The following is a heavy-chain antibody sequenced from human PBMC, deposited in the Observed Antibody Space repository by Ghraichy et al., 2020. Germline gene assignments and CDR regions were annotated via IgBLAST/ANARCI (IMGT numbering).Heavy chain of an antibody. D-gene: IGHD3-3*01. V-gene: IGHV4-31*03. CDR2: IYYSGST. CDR3: ARDIRGFWSGYYTGHWFDP. J-gene: IGHJ5*02. CDR1: GGSISSGGYY. Sequence: SETLSFTCTVSGGSISSGGYYWSWIRQHPGKGLEWIGYIYYSGSTYYNPSLKSRVTISVDTSKNQFSLKLSSVTAADTAVYYCARDIRGFWSGYYTGHWFDPWGQGTLVTVSS.